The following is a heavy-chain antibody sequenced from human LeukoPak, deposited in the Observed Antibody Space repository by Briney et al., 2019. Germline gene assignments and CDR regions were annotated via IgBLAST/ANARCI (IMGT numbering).Heavy chain of an antibody. J-gene: IGHJ4*02. V-gene: IGHV3-23*01. CDR3: AKGGGYEVLYDY. CDR2: ISGSADNT. D-gene: IGHD5-12*01. Sequence: GGSLRLTCVASGFTFSSYGMSWVRQAAGKGLEWVSSISGSADNTYYADSVKGRFTISRDNSKNTLYLQINSLRAEDTAVYYCAKGGGYEVLYDYWGQGTLVTVSS. CDR1: GFTFSSYG.